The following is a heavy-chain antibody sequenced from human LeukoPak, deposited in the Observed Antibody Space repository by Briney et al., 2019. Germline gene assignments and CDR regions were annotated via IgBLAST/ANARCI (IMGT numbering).Heavy chain of an antibody. J-gene: IGHJ6*03. V-gene: IGHV1-69*13. CDR2: IIPIFGTA. CDR1: GGTFSSDA. Sequence: GASVKVSCKASGGTFSSDAISWVRQAPGQGLEWMGGIIPIFGTANYAQKFQGRVTITADESTSTAYMELSSLRSEDTAVYYCARDAVDTAMHYMDVWGKGTTVTVSS. D-gene: IGHD5-18*01. CDR3: ARDAVDTAMHYMDV.